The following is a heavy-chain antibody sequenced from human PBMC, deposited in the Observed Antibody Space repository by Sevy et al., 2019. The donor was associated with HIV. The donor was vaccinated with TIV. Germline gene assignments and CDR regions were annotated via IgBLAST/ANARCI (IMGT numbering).Heavy chain of an antibody. CDR1: GFTFSSYS. CDR2: ISSSSSYI. V-gene: IGHV3-21*01. J-gene: IGHJ4*02. Sequence: GGSLRLSCAASGFTFSSYSMNWVRQAPGKGLEWVSSISSSSSYIYYADLVKGRFTISRDNAKNSLYLQMNSLRAEDTAVYYCARGGIAAAGTIDYWGQGTLVTVSS. D-gene: IGHD6-13*01. CDR3: ARGGIAAAGTIDY.